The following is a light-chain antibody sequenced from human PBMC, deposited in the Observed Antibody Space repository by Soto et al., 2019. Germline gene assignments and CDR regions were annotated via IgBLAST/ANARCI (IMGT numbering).Light chain of an antibody. CDR2: GAS. V-gene: IGKV3D-20*02. Sequence: EIVLTQSPGTLSLSPGERATPSCRSSQSVTSNYLAWYQQKPGQAPRLLISGASSRAAGISDKFSGSGSGTDFTLTISRLEPEDFAVYYCQQRTNWRITFGQGTRLEIK. J-gene: IGKJ5*01. CDR3: QQRTNWRIT. CDR1: QSVTSNY.